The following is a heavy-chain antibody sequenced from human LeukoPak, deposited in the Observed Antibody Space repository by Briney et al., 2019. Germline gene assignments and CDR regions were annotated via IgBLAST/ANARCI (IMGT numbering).Heavy chain of an antibody. J-gene: IGHJ4*02. Sequence: GASVKVSCKASGYTFTGYYMHWVRQAPGQGLEWMGWINPNSGGTNYAQKFQGRVTMTRDTSISTAYMELSRLTSDDTAVYYCAREGKWELPFLDYWGQGTLVTVSS. CDR2: INPNSGGT. V-gene: IGHV1-2*02. D-gene: IGHD1-26*01. CDR1: GYTFTGYY. CDR3: AREGKWELPFLDY.